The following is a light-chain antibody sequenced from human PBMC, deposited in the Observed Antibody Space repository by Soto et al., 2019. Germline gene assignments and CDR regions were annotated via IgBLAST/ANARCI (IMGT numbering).Light chain of an antibody. V-gene: IGKV3-11*01. CDR2: DAS. Sequence: EIVLTQSPATLSLSPGERATLSCRASQSVSSYLAWYQQKPGQAPRLLIYDASNRATGIPARFSGSGSGTDFPPTISSRGPEDFAVYYCQQRSNWPGFTFGQGTKLEIK. CDR3: QQRSNWPGFT. J-gene: IGKJ2*01. CDR1: QSVSSY.